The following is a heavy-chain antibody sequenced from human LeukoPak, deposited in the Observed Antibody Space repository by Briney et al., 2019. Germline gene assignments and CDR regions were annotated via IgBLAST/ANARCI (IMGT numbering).Heavy chain of an antibody. Sequence: VASVKVSCKASGYTFTSYGISWVRQAPGQGLEWMGWISAYNGNTNYAQKLQGRVTMTTDTSTSTAYMELRSLRSDDTAVYYCARSDTYYYDSSGASPPNYWGQGTLVTVSS. CDR1: GYTFTSYG. V-gene: IGHV1-18*01. CDR2: ISAYNGNT. CDR3: ARSDTYYYDSSGASPPNY. D-gene: IGHD3-22*01. J-gene: IGHJ4*02.